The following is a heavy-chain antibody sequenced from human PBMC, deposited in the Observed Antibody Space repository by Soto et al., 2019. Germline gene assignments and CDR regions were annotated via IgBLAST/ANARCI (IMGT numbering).Heavy chain of an antibody. CDR2: ISGSGDHT. CDR3: AKNRGLQYYFDY. V-gene: IGHV3-23*01. CDR1: GFTFDTYA. J-gene: IGHJ4*02. Sequence: GGALRLSCASSGFTFDTYAMNWVRQAPGKGLEWVSTISGSGDHTYYADPVKSRFTISRDNSKNMMYLQMNSLRAEDTAVYYCAKNRGLQYYFDYWGPGTLGTGSS.